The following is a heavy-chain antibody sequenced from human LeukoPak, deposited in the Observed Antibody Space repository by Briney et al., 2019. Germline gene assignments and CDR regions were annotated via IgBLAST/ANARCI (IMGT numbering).Heavy chain of an antibody. CDR2: IWYDGSNK. CDR3: ARSRGMVVPAAMFDY. J-gene: IGHJ4*02. CDR1: GFTFSSYG. D-gene: IGHD2-2*01. V-gene: IGHV3-33*01. Sequence: GGSLRLSCAASGFTFSSYGMHWVRQAPGKGLEWVAVIWYDGSNKYYADSVKGRFTISRDNSKNTLYLQMNSLRAEDTAVYYCARSRGMVVPAAMFDYWGQGTLVTVSS.